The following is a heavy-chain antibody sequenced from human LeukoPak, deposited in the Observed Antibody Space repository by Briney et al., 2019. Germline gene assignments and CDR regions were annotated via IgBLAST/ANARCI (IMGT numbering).Heavy chain of an antibody. V-gene: IGHV3-53*01. CDR3: ARDDGSGCLDY. CDR2: TYNGGST. CDR1: GFTVSSNY. Sequence: GGSLRLSCAASGFTVSSNYMSWVRQAPGKGLEWVSLTYNGGSTYYADSVKGRFTISRDNSKNTLYLQMNTLRAKDTAVYYCARDDGSGCLDYWGQGTLVTVSS. D-gene: IGHD6-19*01. J-gene: IGHJ4*02.